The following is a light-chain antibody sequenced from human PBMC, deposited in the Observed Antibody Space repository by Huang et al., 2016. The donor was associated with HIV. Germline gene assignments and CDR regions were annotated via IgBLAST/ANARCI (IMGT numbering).Light chain of an antibody. J-gene: IGKJ4*01. Sequence: EIVLTQSPATLSLSPWERATLSCRASQSCRSYLAWYQQKPGQAPRLHINDASNRAIGSPARFSGSGSGTDFALTICNLQSEDFAVYYCQQRSAWPLTFGGGTKVEI. CDR3: QQRSAWPLT. CDR1: QSCRSY. CDR2: DAS. V-gene: IGKV3-11*01.